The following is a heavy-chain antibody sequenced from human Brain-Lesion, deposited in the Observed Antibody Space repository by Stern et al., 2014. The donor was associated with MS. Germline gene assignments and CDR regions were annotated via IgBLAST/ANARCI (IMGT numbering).Heavy chain of an antibody. J-gene: IGHJ4*02. D-gene: IGHD7-27*01. CDR3: GDNLSSPLAWGYYFDY. Sequence: QITLKESGPTLVKPTQTLKLTCTLSWLSLSTNGVGLGWIRQPPGKALEWLGLLYWDFDKRYSPSLKNRVTLTQATSTKPVALSMTNMDPVDEATDYCGDNLSSPLAWGYYFDYWGQGTLVTVSS. V-gene: IGHV2-5*02. CDR1: WLSLSTNGVG. CDR2: LYWDFDK.